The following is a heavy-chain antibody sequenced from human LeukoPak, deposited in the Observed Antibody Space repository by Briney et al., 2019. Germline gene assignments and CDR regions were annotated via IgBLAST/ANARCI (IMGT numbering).Heavy chain of an antibody. V-gene: IGHV3-48*04. J-gene: IGHJ4*02. CDR3: ARDRSHTAMEN. CDR2: ISSSSSTI. D-gene: IGHD5-18*01. CDR1: GFTFSSYS. Sequence: PGGSLRLSCAASGFTFSSYSMNWVRQAPGKGLEWVSYISSSSSTIYYADSVKGRFTISRDNAKNSLYLQMNSLRAEDTAVYYCARDRSHTAMENWGQGTLVTVSS.